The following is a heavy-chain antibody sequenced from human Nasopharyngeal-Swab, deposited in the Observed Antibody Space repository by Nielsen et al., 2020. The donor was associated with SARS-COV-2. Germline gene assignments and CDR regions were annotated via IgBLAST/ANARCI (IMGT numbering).Heavy chain of an antibody. CDR2: IYPGDSDT. D-gene: IGHD4-17*01. CDR3: ARGGDYGRVYFDY. J-gene: IGHJ4*02. V-gene: IGHV5-51*01. Sequence: WIRQPPGKGLEWMGIIYPGDSDTRYSPSFQGQVTISADKSISTAYLQWSSLKASDTAMYYCARGGDYGRVYFDYWGQGTLVTVSS.